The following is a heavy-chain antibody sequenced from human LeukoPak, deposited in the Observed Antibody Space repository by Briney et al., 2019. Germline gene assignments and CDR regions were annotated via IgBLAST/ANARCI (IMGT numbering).Heavy chain of an antibody. Sequence: PSETLSLTCTVSGGSINSGDYYWSWIRQPPGKGLEWIGYIYYSGSTYYNPSLQSRVTISVDTSKSQFSLKLSSVTAADTAVYYCARAELIFLEWLFGPGTFDYWGQGTLVTVSS. CDR1: GGSINSGDYY. CDR2: IYYSGST. D-gene: IGHD3-3*01. J-gene: IGHJ4*02. CDR3: ARAELIFLEWLFGPGTFDY. V-gene: IGHV4-30-4*01.